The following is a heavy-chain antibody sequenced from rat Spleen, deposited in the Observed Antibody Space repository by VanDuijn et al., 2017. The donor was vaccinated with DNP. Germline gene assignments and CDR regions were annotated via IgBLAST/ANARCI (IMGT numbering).Heavy chain of an antibody. D-gene: IGHD3-8*01. CDR3: ATSPGPNWFAY. CDR1: GFTFSDYN. Sequence: EVQLVESGGGLVQPGRSLKVSCAASGFTFSDYNMAWVRQAPKKGLEWVATIIYDGSRTYYRDSVKGRFTISRDYAKSSLYLQMDSLRSEDTATYYCATSPGPNWFAYWGQGVMVTVSS. CDR2: IIYDGSRT. J-gene: IGHJ2*01. V-gene: IGHV5S10*01.